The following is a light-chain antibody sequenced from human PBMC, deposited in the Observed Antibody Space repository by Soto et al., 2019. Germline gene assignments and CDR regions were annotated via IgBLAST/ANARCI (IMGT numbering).Light chain of an antibody. CDR3: QVWDIMTDNYV. CDR1: NIGNKR. Sequence: SYVLTQPPSVSVAPEKTATITCGGNNIGNKRVHWYRQKPGQAPVLLISYDSDRSSGIPERFSGSNSENTATLTISRVEAGDEADYYCQVWDIMTDNYVFGSGTKLTVL. J-gene: IGLJ1*01. CDR2: YDS. V-gene: IGLV3-21*04.